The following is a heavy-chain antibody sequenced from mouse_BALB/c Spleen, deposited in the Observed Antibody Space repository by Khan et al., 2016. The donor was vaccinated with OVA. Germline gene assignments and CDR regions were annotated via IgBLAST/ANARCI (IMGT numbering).Heavy chain of an antibody. CDR3: ARKRNGYLDS. CDR2: IWSGGIT. J-gene: IGHJ2*01. V-gene: IGHV2-2*02. Sequence: QVQLKESGPGLVQPSQSLSITCTVSGFSFTNYGVHWVRQSPGKGLVWRGVIWSGGITDYNAPFISRLSISKDKSKGQVFFKMDSLQANDTAIYYWARKRNGYLDSWGQGSTLTVSS. CDR1: GFSFTNYG. D-gene: IGHD1-1*02.